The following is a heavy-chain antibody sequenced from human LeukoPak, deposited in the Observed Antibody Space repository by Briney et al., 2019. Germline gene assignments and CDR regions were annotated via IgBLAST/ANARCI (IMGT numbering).Heavy chain of an antibody. CDR2: IKSKTDGGTT. J-gene: IGHJ4*02. V-gene: IGHV3-15*01. Sequence: GGSLRLSCAASGFTFSNAWMSWVRQAPGKGLEWVGRIKSKTDGGTTDYAAPVKGRFTISRDDSKNTLYLQMNSLKTEDTAVYYCLYGSGSYYKGFDYWGQGTLVTVSS. D-gene: IGHD3-10*01. CDR1: GFTFSNAW. CDR3: LYGSGSYYKGFDY.